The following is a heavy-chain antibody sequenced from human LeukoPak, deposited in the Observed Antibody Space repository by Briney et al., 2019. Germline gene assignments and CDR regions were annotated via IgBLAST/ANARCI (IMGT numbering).Heavy chain of an antibody. CDR1: GNSISSYY. CDR3: ARDRVDGYNVFDY. CDR2: IYYSGST. V-gene: IGHV4-59*12. Sequence: SETLSLTCTVSGNSISSYYWSWLRQPPGKGLEWIGYIYYSGSTNYNPSLKSRVTISVDTYKNQFSLKLSSVTAADTAVYYCARDRVDGYNVFDYWGQGTLVTVSS. D-gene: IGHD5-24*01. J-gene: IGHJ4*02.